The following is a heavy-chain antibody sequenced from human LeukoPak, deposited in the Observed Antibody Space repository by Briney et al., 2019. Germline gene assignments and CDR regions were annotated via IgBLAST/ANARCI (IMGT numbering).Heavy chain of an antibody. V-gene: IGHV4-61*02. CDR3: ARVEWFGELRWFDP. D-gene: IGHD3-10*01. Sequence: SETLSLTCTVSGGSISSGSYYWSWIRQPAGKGLEWIGRIYTSGSTNYNPSLKSRVTISVDTSKNQFSLKLSSVTAADTAVYYCARVEWFGELRWFDPWGQGTLVTVSS. CDR2: IYTSGST. CDR1: GGSISSGSYY. J-gene: IGHJ5*02.